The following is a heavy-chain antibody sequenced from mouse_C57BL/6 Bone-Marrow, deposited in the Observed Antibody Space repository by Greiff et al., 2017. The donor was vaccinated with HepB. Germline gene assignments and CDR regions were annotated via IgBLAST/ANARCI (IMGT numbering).Heavy chain of an antibody. D-gene: IGHD1-1*01. J-gene: IGHJ1*03. CDR2: INYDGIST. CDR1: GFTFSDYY. CDR3: ARDFPIYYYGSSYGYFDV. V-gene: IGHV5-16*01. Sequence: EVQRVESEGGLVQPGSSMKLSCTASGFTFSDYYMAWVRQVPEKGLEWVANINYDGISTYYLDSLKSRFIISRDNAKNILYLQMSSLKSEDTATYYCARDFPIYYYGSSYGYFDVWGTGTTVTVSS.